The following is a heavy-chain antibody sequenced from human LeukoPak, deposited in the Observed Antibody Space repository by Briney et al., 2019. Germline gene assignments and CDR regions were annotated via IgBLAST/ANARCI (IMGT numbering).Heavy chain of an antibody. CDR3: ARRVAVTARYYFDF. CDR2: IYYSGST. V-gene: IGHV4-31*03. D-gene: IGHD6-19*01. J-gene: IGHJ4*02. Sequence: SQTLSLTCTVSGGSISSGGYYWSWIRQHPGKGLEWIGYIYYSGSTYYNPSLKSRVTISVDTSKNQFSLKLSSVTAADTAVYFCARRVAVTARYYFDFWGQGTLVTVSS. CDR1: GGSISSGGYY.